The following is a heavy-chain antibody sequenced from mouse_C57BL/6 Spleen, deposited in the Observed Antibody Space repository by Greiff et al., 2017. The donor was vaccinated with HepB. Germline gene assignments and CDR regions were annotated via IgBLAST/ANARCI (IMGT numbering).Heavy chain of an antibody. J-gene: IGHJ2*01. CDR1: GYTFTSYW. D-gene: IGHD1-1*01. CDR3: TRSYGSSWFDY. V-gene: IGHV1-5*01. Sequence: EVQLQQSGTVLARPGASVKMSCKTSGYTFTSYWMHWVKQRPGQGLEWIGAIYPGNSDTSYNQKFKGKAKLTAVTSASTADMELSSLTNEDSAVYYGTRSYGSSWFDYWGQSTTLTVSS. CDR2: IYPGNSDT.